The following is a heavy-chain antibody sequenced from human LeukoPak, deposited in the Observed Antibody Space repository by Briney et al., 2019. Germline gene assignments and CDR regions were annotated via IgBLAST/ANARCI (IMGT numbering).Heavy chain of an antibody. J-gene: IGHJ4*02. Sequence: ASVKVSCKASGGTFSSYAISWVRQAPGQGLEWMGGIIPIFGTANYAQKFQGRVTITTDESTSTAYMELSSLRSEDTAVYNCARGPSSSREFDYWGQGTLVTVSS. D-gene: IGHD6-6*01. V-gene: IGHV1-69*05. CDR2: IIPIFGTA. CDR3: ARGPSSSREFDY. CDR1: GGTFSSYA.